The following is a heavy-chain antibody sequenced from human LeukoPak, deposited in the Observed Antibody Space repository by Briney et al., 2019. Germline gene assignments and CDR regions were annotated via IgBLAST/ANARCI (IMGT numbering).Heavy chain of an antibody. CDR2: IIPIFGTA. CDR1: GGTFISYA. D-gene: IGHD2-21*02. V-gene: IGHV1-69*05. CDR3: AREARDIVAYCGGDCDPPFYYFDY. Sequence: SVKVSCKASGGTFISYAISWVRQAPGQGLEWMGRIIPIFGTANYAQKFQGRVTITTDESTSTAYMELSSLRSEDTAVYYCAREARDIVAYCGGDCDPPFYYFDYWGQGTLVTVSS. J-gene: IGHJ4*02.